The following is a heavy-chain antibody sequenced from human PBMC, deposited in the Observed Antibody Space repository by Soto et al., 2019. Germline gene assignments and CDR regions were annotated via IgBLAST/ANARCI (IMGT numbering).Heavy chain of an antibody. CDR1: GASFSTFA. V-gene: IGHV1-69*01. D-gene: IGHD2-15*01. CDR3: AKLGFCSGGSCYGGYWLDP. CDR2: IIPVFNTA. Sequence: QVQLVQSGDAVKEPGSPVKVSCKASGASFSTFAIGWVRQAPGQGLEWMGEIIPVFNTANYAQEFQGRVTLTADEFTNTAYIEVSSLRSEDTAVYYCAKLGFCSGGSCYGGYWLDPWGQGTLVTVSS. J-gene: IGHJ5*02.